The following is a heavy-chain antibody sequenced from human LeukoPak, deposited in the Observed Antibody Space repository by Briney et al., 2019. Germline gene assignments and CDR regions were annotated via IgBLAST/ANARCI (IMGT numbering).Heavy chain of an antibody. V-gene: IGHV3-23*01. D-gene: IGHD3-22*01. Sequence: GGSLRLSCAASGFTFRSYAMSWVRQAPGKGLEWVSTISNSGGGTFYADSVRGRFTISRDNSKNTLYLQMNSLRAEDTVVYYCAKESDSSGYSVPAFDIWGQGTMVTVSS. CDR1: GFTFRSYA. J-gene: IGHJ3*02. CDR3: AKESDSSGYSVPAFDI. CDR2: ISNSGGGT.